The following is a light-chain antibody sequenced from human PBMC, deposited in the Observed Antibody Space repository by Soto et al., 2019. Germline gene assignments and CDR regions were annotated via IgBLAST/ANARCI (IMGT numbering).Light chain of an antibody. CDR1: QSISTW. V-gene: IGKV1-5*03. CDR2: KAS. CDR3: HHYNTYYRT. J-gene: IGKJ1*01. Sequence: DIQMTQSPSTLSASVGDRVTITCRASQSISTWLAWYQQKPGKAPKLLIYKASDLESGVPSRFSGSGSGTEFTLTISSLQPDDFATYYCHHYNTYYRTFGQGTKVDI.